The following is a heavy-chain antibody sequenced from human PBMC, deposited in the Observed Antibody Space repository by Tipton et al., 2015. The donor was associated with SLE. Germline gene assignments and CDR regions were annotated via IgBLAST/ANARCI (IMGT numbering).Heavy chain of an antibody. CDR2: IRYDGRNK. J-gene: IGHJ6*02. CDR1: GFIFSDYG. V-gene: IGHV3-30*02. Sequence: SLRLSCAASGFIFSDYGLHWVRRAPGKGLEWLAFIRYDGRNKYYPESVKGRFIISRDDSKSTLFLEMNTLRPEDTAVYYCAKVVVPKTRDDYYGLDVWGQGTTVSVS. D-gene: IGHD2-15*01. CDR3: AKVVVPKTRDDYYGLDV.